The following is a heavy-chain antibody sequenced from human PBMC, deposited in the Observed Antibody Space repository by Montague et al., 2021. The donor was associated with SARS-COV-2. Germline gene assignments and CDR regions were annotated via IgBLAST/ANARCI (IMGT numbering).Heavy chain of an antibody. CDR3: ARGRYGGNRGYYFDY. CDR2: INWDDDK. J-gene: IGHJ4*02. V-gene: IGHV2-70*01. Sequence: PALVKPTQTLTLTCTFSGFSLSTSGMCVSWIRQPPGKALEWLALINWDDDKYYSTSLKTRLTISKDTSKNQVVLTMTNMDPVDTATYYCARGRYGGNRGYYFDYWGQGTLVTVSS. D-gene: IGHD4-23*01. CDR1: GFSLSTSGMC.